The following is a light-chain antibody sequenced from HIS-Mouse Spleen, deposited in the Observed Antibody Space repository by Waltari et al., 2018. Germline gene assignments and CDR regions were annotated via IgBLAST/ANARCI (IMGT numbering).Light chain of an antibody. CDR3: QQYNNWPPYT. J-gene: IGKJ2*01. CDR1: QSVSSN. Sequence: EIVITQSPATLSVSPVERATLSCRASQSVSSNLAWYQQKPGQAPRLLIYGASTRATGIPARFSGSGSGTEFTLTISSLQSEDFAVYYCQQYNNWPPYTFGQGTKLEIK. V-gene: IGKV3-15*01. CDR2: GAS.